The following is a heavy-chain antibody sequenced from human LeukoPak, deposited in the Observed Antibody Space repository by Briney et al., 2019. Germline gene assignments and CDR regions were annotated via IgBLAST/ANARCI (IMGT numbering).Heavy chain of an antibody. CDR2: ISGSGGST. Sequence: GGSLRLSCAASGFTFSSYAMSWVRQAPGKGLEWVSAISGSGGSTYYADSVKGRFTISRDNSKNTLYLQMNSLRAEDTAVYYCAKDNVDRLLIWIPYYMDVWGKGTTVTVSS. V-gene: IGHV3-23*01. D-gene: IGHD1-1*01. CDR3: AKDNVDRLLIWIPYYMDV. CDR1: GFTFSSYA. J-gene: IGHJ6*03.